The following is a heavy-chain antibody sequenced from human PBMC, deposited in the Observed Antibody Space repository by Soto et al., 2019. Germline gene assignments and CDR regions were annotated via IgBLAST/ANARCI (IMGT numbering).Heavy chain of an antibody. D-gene: IGHD2-15*01. Sequence: SETLSLTCAVYGGSLTDYYWSWIRQPPGKGLEWIGEINDRGVTNYNPSLKSRVTISVDASKNQFSLKMDSVTAADTAVYYFARGGGGPARYWGQGIPVTVSS. J-gene: IGHJ4*02. V-gene: IGHV4-34*01. CDR1: GGSLTDYY. CDR3: ARGGGGPARY. CDR2: INDRGVT.